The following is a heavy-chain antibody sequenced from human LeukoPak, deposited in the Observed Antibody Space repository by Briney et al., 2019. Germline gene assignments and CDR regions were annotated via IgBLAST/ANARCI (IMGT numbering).Heavy chain of an antibody. CDR1: GYSFTSYW. D-gene: IGHD3-10*01. CDR3: ARGEGRLYYYYYMDV. V-gene: IGHV5-51*01. J-gene: IGHJ6*03. Sequence: GESLKISCKGSGYSFTSYWIGWVRQMPGKGLEWMGIIYPGDSDTRYSPSFQGQVTISADKSISTAYLQWSSLKASDTAMYYCARGEGRLYYYYYMDVWGKGTTVTVSS. CDR2: IYPGDSDT.